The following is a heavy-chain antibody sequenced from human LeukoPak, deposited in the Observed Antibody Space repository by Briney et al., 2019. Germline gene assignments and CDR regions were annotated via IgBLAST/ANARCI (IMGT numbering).Heavy chain of an antibody. Sequence: SETLSLTCTVSGGSVSSGSYYWSWIRQPPGKGLEWIGYIYYSGSTNYNPSLKSRVTISVDTSKNQFSLKLSSVTAADTAVYYCARDRYSGSYWFDYWVQGTLVTVSS. V-gene: IGHV4-61*01. CDR2: IYYSGST. CDR1: GGSVSSGSYY. CDR3: ARDRYSGSYWFDY. D-gene: IGHD1-26*01. J-gene: IGHJ4*02.